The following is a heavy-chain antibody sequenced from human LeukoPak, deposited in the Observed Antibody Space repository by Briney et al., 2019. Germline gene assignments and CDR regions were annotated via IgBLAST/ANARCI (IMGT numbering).Heavy chain of an antibody. CDR2: ISVSDATI. Sequence: GGSLRLSCAASGFTFSIYTMNWVRQAPGKGLEWVSFISVSDATIYYADSVKGRFTIYRDNAKISLYLQMNSLRDEDTAVYYCARGVYGSGSRYRNWGQGTLVTVSS. J-gene: IGHJ4*02. CDR3: ARGVYGSGSRYRN. D-gene: IGHD3-10*01. V-gene: IGHV3-48*02. CDR1: GFTFSIYT.